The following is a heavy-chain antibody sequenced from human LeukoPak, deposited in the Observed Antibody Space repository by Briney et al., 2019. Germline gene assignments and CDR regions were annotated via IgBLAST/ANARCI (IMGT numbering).Heavy chain of an antibody. D-gene: IGHD6-19*01. J-gene: IGHJ4*02. Sequence: EGSLRLSCAASGFTLSSYSMNWVRQAPGKGLEWVSSLSSSGSYIYYADSVKGRFTISRDNTNNSLYLHMNSLRTEDTAVYYCARDRLSSGWLTDYWGQGILVTVSS. CDR1: GFTLSSYS. CDR3: ARDRLSSGWLTDY. CDR2: LSSSGSYI. V-gene: IGHV3-21*01.